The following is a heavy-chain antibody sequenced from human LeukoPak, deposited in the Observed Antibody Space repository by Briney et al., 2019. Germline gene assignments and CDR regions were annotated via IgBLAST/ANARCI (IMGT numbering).Heavy chain of an antibody. CDR1: GYTFTSYG. CDR2: IIPMLGRS. Sequence: SVKVSCKASGYTFTSYGISWVRQAPGQGLEWMGGIIPMLGRSNYAQKFQGRVTISTDESTSTAYMEMSSLRSEDTAVYYCAREDHTANNWFDPWGQGTLVTVSS. D-gene: IGHD5-18*01. V-gene: IGHV1-69*05. CDR3: AREDHTANNWFDP. J-gene: IGHJ5*02.